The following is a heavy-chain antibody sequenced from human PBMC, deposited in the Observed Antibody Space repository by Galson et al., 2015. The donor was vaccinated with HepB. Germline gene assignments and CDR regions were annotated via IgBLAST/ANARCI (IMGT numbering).Heavy chain of an antibody. D-gene: IGHD6-13*01. CDR1: GFTFSSYG. J-gene: IGHJ4*02. CDR3: ASPQGGSWSGSFDY. V-gene: IGHV3-30*03. Sequence: LRLSCAASGFTFSSYGMHWVRQAPGKGLEWVAVISYDGSNKYYADSVKGRFTISRDNSKNTLYLHMNSLRAEDTAVYHCASPQGGSWSGSFDYWGQGTLVTVSS. CDR2: ISYDGSNK.